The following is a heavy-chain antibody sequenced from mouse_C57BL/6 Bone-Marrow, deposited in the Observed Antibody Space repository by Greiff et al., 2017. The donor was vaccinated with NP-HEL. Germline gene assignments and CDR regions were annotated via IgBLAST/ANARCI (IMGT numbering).Heavy chain of an antibody. CDR3: ARSGPITTVVAHWYFDV. CDR1: GYTFTSYW. V-gene: IGHV1-52*01. Sequence: QVQLQQPGAELVRPGSSVKLSCKASGYTFTSYWMHWVKQRPIQGLEWIGNIDPSDSETHYNQKFKDKATLTVDKSSSTAYMQLSSLTSEDSAVYYCARSGPITTVVAHWYFDVWGTGTTVTVSS. J-gene: IGHJ1*03. D-gene: IGHD1-1*01. CDR2: IDPSDSET.